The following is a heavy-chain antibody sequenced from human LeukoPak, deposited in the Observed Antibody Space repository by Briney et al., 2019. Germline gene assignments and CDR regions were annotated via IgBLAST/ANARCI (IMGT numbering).Heavy chain of an antibody. Sequence: GSLRLSCAASGFTFSSYAMSWVRQAPGKGLEWIGSIYYSGSTYYNPSLKSRVTISVDTSKNQFSLKLSSVTAADTAVYYCARGIGSPWGQGTLVTVSS. V-gene: IGHV4-39*07. CDR1: GFTFSSYA. CDR3: ARGIGSP. J-gene: IGHJ5*02. CDR2: IYYSGST. D-gene: IGHD1-26*01.